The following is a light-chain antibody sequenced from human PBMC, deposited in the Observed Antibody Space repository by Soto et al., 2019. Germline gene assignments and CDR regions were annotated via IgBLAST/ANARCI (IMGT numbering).Light chain of an antibody. J-gene: IGKJ5*01. Sequence: DIVMTQSPGTLSLSPGGRATISCRASQSVSRRLDWYQHKPGKAPRLLISGASRRASGVPVRFSGSGSGTDFTLTISRLEPEDFAVYYCQHYDETPITFGLGTRLEV. V-gene: IGKV3-20*01. CDR1: QSVSRR. CDR2: GAS. CDR3: QHYDETPIT.